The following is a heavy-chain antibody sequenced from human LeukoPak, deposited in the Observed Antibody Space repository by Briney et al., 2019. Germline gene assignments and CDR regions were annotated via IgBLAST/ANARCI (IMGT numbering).Heavy chain of an antibody. D-gene: IGHD3-16*02. CDR1: GGSISSGDYY. J-gene: IGHJ3*02. Sequence: SQTLSLTCTVSGGSISSGDYYWSWSRQPPGKGLEWIGYIYYSGSTYYNPSLKSRVTISVDTSKNQFSLKLSSVTAADTGVYYCARDPVSVSPHAFDIWGQGTMVTVSS. CDR2: IYYSGST. CDR3: ARDPVSVSPHAFDI. V-gene: IGHV4-30-4*08.